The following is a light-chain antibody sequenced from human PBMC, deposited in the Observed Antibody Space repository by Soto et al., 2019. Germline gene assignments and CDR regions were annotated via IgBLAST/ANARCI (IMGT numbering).Light chain of an antibody. CDR1: QTASSSH. J-gene: IGKJ2*01. V-gene: IGKV3-20*01. CDR2: DAS. CDR3: QQYGRSPYT. Sequence: EIGLTQSPGALSLSPGERATLSCRASQTASSSHLAWYQQKPGQAPRLLIYDASSRATGISDRFSGSGSGTDFTLTISRLEPEDFAVYYCQQYGRSPYTFGQGTKLDIK.